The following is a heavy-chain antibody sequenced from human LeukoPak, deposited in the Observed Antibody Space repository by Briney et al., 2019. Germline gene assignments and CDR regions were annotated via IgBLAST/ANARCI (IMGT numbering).Heavy chain of an antibody. J-gene: IGHJ5*02. Sequence: GGSLRLSCAASGFTFSSYEMNWVRQAPGKGLEWVSYIGSSGSTIYYADSVKGRFTISRDNAKNSLYLQMNSLRAEDTGVCYCAKGALFDPWGQGTLVTVSS. CDR1: GFTFSSYE. V-gene: IGHV3-48*03. CDR2: IGSSGSTI. CDR3: AKGALFDP.